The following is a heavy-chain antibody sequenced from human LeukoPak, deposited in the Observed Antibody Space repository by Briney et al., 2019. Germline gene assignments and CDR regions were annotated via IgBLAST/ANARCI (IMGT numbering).Heavy chain of an antibody. CDR1: GFTFSSYS. CDR3: ARGDPENYYYYYMDV. J-gene: IGHJ6*03. Sequence: GGSLRLSCAASGFTFSSYSMNWVRQAPGEGLEWVSYISSSSSTKYYADSMKGRFTISRDNAKNSLYLQMNSLRAEDTAVYYCARGDPENYYYYYMDVWGKGTTVTVSS. V-gene: IGHV3-48*01. CDR2: ISSSSSTK. D-gene: IGHD2-21*02.